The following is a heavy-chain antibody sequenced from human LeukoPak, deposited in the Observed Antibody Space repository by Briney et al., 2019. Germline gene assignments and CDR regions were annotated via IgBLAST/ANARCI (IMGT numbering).Heavy chain of an antibody. V-gene: IGHV4-39*01. J-gene: IGHJ4*02. CDR3: ARRTFPLYFDY. CDR2: FSYSGST. Sequence: SQTLSLTCTVSGGSISSSPSYWDWIRQPPGKGLEWIGSFSYSGSTYYNPSLKSRVTISVDTSKNHFSLRLSSVTAADTAMFYCARRTFPLYFDYWGQGTLVTVSS. D-gene: IGHD2/OR15-2a*01. CDR1: GGSISSSPSY.